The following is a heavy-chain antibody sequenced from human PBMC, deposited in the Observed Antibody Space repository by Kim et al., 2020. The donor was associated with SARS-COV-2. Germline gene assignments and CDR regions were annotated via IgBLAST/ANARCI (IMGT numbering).Heavy chain of an antibody. Sequence: AQKLQGRVTMTRNTSISTAYMELSSLRSEDTAVYYCARGTGSGYYLPEDVWGQGTTVTVSS. J-gene: IGHJ6*02. CDR3: ARGTGSGYYLPEDV. D-gene: IGHD3-22*01. V-gene: IGHV1-8*01.